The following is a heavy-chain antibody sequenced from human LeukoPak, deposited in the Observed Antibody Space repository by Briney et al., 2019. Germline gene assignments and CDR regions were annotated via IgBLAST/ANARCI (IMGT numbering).Heavy chain of an antibody. V-gene: IGHV3-74*01. CDR1: GFTFRSYS. D-gene: IGHD3-10*01. J-gene: IGHJ4*02. CDR2: INSDGSRT. CDR3: ARDRGSLDFDY. Sequence: GGSLRLSCAASGFTFRSYSMNWVRQAPGKGLEWVSRINSDGSRTSYADPVKGRFTISRDNAKNTLYLQMDSLRADDTAVYYCARDRGSLDFDYWGQGTLATVSS.